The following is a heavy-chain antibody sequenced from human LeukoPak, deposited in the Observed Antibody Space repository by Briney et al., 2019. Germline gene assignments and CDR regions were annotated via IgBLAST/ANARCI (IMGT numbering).Heavy chain of an antibody. J-gene: IGHJ6*02. CDR1: GFTFSSYA. D-gene: IGHD6-13*01. Sequence: PGGSLRLSCAASGFTFSSYATHWVRQAPGKGLEWVAVISYDGSNKYYADSVRGRFTISRDNSKNTLYLQMNSLRAEDTAVYYCARVSAGTSYYYGMDVWGQGTTVTVSS. CDR2: ISYDGSNK. V-gene: IGHV3-30*04. CDR3: ARVSAGTSYYYGMDV.